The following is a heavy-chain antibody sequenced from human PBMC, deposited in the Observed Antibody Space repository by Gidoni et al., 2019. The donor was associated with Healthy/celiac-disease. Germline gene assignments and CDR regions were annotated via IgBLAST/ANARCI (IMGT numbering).Heavy chain of an antibody. CDR2: IGTAGDT. CDR3: ARGGWSQYYYYGMDV. V-gene: IGHV3-13*01. Sequence: EVQLVESGGGLVQPGGSLRLSCAASGFTFSSYDMHWVRQATGKGLEWVSAIGTAGDTYYPGSVKGRFTISRENAKNSLYLQMNSLRAGDTAVYYCARGGWSQYYYYGMDVWGQGTTVTVSS. CDR1: GFTFSSYD. J-gene: IGHJ6*02. D-gene: IGHD6-19*01.